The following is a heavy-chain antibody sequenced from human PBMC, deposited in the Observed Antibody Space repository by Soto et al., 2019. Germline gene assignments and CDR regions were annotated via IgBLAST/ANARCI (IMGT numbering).Heavy chain of an antibody. Sequence: SETLSLTCAVYGGSFSGYYWSWIRQPPGKGLEWIGEINHSGSTNYNPSLKSRVTISVDTSKNQFSLKLSSVTAADTAVYYCARGTGYLRVSWFDPWGQGTLVTVSS. CDR2: INHSGST. CDR1: GGSFSGYY. D-gene: IGHD3-9*01. V-gene: IGHV4-34*01. CDR3: ARGTGYLRVSWFDP. J-gene: IGHJ5*02.